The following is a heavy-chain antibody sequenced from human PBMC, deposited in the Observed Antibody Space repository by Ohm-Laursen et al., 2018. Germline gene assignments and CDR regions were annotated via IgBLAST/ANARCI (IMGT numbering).Heavy chain of an antibody. Sequence: SLRLSCAASGFTFSSYSMNWVRQAPGKGLEWLSAIGSRSEYAFHADSVKGRFTSSRDNSKSTLFLQMSSLRVEDTAVYYCTKEFVSRQSLTFDYWGQGTLVTVSS. CDR2: IGSRSEYA. CDR3: TKEFVSRQSLTFDY. V-gene: IGHV3-23*01. CDR1: GFTFSSYS. D-gene: IGHD3-9*01. J-gene: IGHJ4*02.